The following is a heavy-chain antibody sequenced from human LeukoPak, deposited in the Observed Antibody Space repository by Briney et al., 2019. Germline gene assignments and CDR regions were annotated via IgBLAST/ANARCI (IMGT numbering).Heavy chain of an antibody. V-gene: IGHV3-23*01. CDR3: AKDLRSSWPDDY. J-gene: IGHJ4*02. D-gene: IGHD6-13*01. CDR1: GFTFNSYA. Sequence: PGGSLRLSCAASGFTFNSYAMSWVRQAPGKGLEWVSTIGFGDDSAYYADSVKGRFTISRDNSKNTLYLQMNYLRAEDTAVYYCAKDLRSSWPDDYWGQGTLVTVSS. CDR2: IGFGDDSA.